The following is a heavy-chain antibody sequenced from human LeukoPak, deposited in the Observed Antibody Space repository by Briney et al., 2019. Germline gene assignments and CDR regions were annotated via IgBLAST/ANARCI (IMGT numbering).Heavy chain of an antibody. CDR3: AFSVLGGSPTYYYYGMDV. V-gene: IGHV1-24*01. CDR1: GYTLPELS. Sequence: ASVKVSCKVSGYTLPELSIHWVRQAPGKGLEGMEGFDPEDGETNYAQKFQGRVTMTEDTSKDTAYMELSSLRSEDTAVYYCAFSVLGGSPTYYYYGMDVWGQGTTVTVSS. J-gene: IGHJ6*02. D-gene: IGHD1-26*01. CDR2: FDPEDGET.